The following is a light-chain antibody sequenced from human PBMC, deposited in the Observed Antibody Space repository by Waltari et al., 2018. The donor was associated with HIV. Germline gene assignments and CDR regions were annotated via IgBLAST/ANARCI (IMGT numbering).Light chain of an antibody. CDR1: SSYLNYDNY. CDR2: EVT. CDR3: TSYVSSASPE. V-gene: IGLV2-14*01. Sequence: SALPQPASVSGSPGPSITLSCTGTSSYLNYDNYVSRYQHHPGQAPKVIISEVTNRPSGVSSRFSGSKSGNTATLTISGLQAEDEADYFCTSYVSSASPEFGGWTRLTVL. J-gene: IGLJ3*02.